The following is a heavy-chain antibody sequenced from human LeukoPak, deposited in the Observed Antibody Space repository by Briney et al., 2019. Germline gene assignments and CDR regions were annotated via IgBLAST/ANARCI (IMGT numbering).Heavy chain of an antibody. CDR3: ARLLAGEYDPFDI. Sequence: SETLSLTCAVYGGSFSGYYWSWIRQPPGKGLEWIGEINHSGSTNYNPSLKSRVTISVDTSKNQFSLSLSSVTAADTAVYYCARLLAGEYDPFDIWGQGTMVTVSS. CDR1: GGSFSGYY. CDR2: INHSGST. J-gene: IGHJ3*02. V-gene: IGHV4-34*01. D-gene: IGHD3-10*01.